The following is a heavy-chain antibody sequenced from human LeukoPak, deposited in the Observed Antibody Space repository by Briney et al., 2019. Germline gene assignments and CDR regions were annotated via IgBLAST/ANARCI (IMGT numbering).Heavy chain of an antibody. J-gene: IGHJ5*02. CDR1: GFTFRSYA. Sequence: GGSLRLSCAASGFTFRSYAMTWVRQAPGKGLEWVSSITGGHYATYNTDSVKGRFTISRDNAKNTLYLQMNSLRADDTAIYYCTKDPNGDYIGAFDPWGQGTLVTVSS. V-gene: IGHV3-23*01. D-gene: IGHD4-17*01. CDR2: ITGGHYAT. CDR3: TKDPNGDYIGAFDP.